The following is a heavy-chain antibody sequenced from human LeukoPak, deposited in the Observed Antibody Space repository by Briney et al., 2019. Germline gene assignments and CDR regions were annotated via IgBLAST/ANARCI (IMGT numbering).Heavy chain of an antibody. CDR3: ARDSYSDSSGYWGYFDY. CDR2: ISSSGRTT. V-gene: IGHV3-48*02. Sequence: PGGSLRLSCAASGFTFSSYNMNWVRQAPGKGLEWVSYISSSGRTTYYADSVKGRFTVSRDNAKNSLYLQMNSLRDEDTAVYYCARDSYSDSSGYWGYFDYWGQGTLVTVSS. D-gene: IGHD3-22*01. J-gene: IGHJ4*02. CDR1: GFTFSSYN.